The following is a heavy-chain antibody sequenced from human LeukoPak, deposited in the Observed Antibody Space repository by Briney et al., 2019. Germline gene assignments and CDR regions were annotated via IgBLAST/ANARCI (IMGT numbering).Heavy chain of an antibody. Sequence: GGSLRLSCAASGFSFNSYWMNWVRQAPGKGLEWVGHVKSKTHGETTDYGAPVKGRFTISRDDSKNTVYLQMNSLKIEDTAMYFCATGPRNAFDIWGQGTMVTVSS. CDR1: GFSFNSYW. CDR2: VKSKTHGETT. V-gene: IGHV3-15*01. CDR3: ATGPRNAFDI. J-gene: IGHJ3*02.